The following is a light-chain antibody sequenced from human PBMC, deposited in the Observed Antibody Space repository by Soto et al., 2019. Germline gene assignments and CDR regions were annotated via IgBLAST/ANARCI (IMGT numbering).Light chain of an antibody. V-gene: IGKV3-11*01. CDR1: QRVSSY. CDR3: QQRNSWPIT. J-gene: IGKJ5*01. CDR2: DAS. Sequence: EIVLTQSPATLSLSPGERVTLSCRASQRVSSYLAWYQQKPGQAPRLLIYDASNRATGIPARFTGSGSGTDFTLTISRLEPEDFAVYYCQQRNSWPITFGQGTRL.